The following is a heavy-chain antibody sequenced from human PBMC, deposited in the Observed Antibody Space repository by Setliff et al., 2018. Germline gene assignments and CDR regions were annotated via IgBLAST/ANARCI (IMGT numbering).Heavy chain of an antibody. D-gene: IGHD5-18*01. CDR3: ATSVSWIQLVLYPQGHPEPFDY. CDR1: GYTFTTYD. V-gene: IGHV1-8*02. CDR2: MNPNSGNR. Sequence: ASVKVSCKASGYTFTTYDINWVRQAPGQGLEWMGWMNPNSGNRGYAQKFQGRVTMTRNTSISTAYMELSTLRSEDTAVYYCATSVSWIQLVLYPQGHPEPFDYWGQGTLVTVPQ. J-gene: IGHJ4*02.